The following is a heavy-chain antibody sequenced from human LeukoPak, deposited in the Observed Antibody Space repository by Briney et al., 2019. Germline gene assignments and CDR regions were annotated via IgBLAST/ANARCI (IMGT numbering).Heavy chain of an antibody. CDR3: ARAYGDSANYYYYYGMDV. V-gene: IGHV4-4*07. Sequence: SETLSLTCTVPGGSISSYYWSWIRQPAGKGLEWIGRIYTSGSTNYNPSLKSRVTMSVDTSKNQFSLKLSSVTAADTAVYYCARAYGDSANYYYYYGMDVWGQGTTVTVSS. D-gene: IGHD4-17*01. CDR1: GGSISSYY. CDR2: IYTSGST. J-gene: IGHJ6*02.